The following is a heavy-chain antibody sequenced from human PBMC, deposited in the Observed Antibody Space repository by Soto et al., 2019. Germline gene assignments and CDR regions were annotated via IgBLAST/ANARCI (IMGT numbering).Heavy chain of an antibody. J-gene: IGHJ4*01. CDR1: GYTFTAYY. D-gene: IGHD6-6*01. V-gene: IGHV1-2*02. Sequence: GASVKVSCKASGYTFTAYYIHWVRQAPGQGLEWMGWVNPNSGGTNYAQKFQGRVTMTRDTSITTAYMELSRLRSDDTAVYYCARSIAARRTVDYWGQGTLVTVSS. CDR2: VNPNSGGT. CDR3: ARSIAARRTVDY.